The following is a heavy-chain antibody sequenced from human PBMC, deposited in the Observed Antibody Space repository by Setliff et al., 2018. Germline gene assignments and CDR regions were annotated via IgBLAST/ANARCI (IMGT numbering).Heavy chain of an antibody. CDR1: GGSVTSHY. J-gene: IGHJ4*02. CDR2: IFYSGDT. D-gene: IGHD4-17*01. V-gene: IGHV4-59*08. Sequence: SDTLSLTCAVSGGSVTSHYWSWIRQPPGKGLEWIGFIFYSGDTNSNPSLKSRVTISADTSKNQFSLQLTSVTAADTAVYYCARGRLLYVGDSHYFDNWGQGTLVTVSS. CDR3: ARGRLLYVGDSHYFDN.